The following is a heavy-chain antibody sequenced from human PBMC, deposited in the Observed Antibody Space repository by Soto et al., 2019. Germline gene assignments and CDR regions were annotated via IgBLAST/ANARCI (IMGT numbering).Heavy chain of an antibody. Sequence: QVQLVQSGAEVKKPGSSVKVSCKASGGTFSSYAISWVRQAPGQGLEWMGGIIPIFGTANYAQKFQGSVTITADESTSTAYMELSILRSEDTDVYYCARNGGYCSGGSCYSDYYYYGMDVWGQGTTVTGSS. D-gene: IGHD2-15*01. V-gene: IGHV1-69*12. CDR2: IIPIFGTA. CDR3: ARNGGYCSGGSCYSDYYYYGMDV. CDR1: GGTFSSYA. J-gene: IGHJ6*02.